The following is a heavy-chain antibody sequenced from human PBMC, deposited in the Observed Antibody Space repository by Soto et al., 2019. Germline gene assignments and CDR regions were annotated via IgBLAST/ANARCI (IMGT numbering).Heavy chain of an antibody. CDR2: INAGNGNT. CDR1: GYTFTIYA. D-gene: IGHD2-15*01. J-gene: IGHJ5*02. V-gene: IGHV1-3*01. Sequence: ASVKVSCTASGYTFTIYAMHWVRQAPGQRLEWMGWINAGNGNTNYAQKLQGRVTMTTDTSTSTAYMELRSLRSDDTAVYYCARDLVVVVASPLLADPWGQGTLVTVSS. CDR3: ARDLVVVVASPLLADP.